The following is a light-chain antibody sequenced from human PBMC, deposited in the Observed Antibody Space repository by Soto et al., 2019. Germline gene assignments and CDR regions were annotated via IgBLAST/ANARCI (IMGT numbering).Light chain of an antibody. Sequence: DIVMTQSPDSLAVSLGERATINCKSSQSVFYSSTKHDYLAWYQQKPGQPPKLLFYWASTRESGVPDRFSGSGSGTDFTLTISSLQAEDVAVYYCQQYYTPSWTFGQGTKVDIK. CDR1: QSVFYSSTKHDY. CDR2: WAS. J-gene: IGKJ1*01. CDR3: QQYYTPSWT. V-gene: IGKV4-1*01.